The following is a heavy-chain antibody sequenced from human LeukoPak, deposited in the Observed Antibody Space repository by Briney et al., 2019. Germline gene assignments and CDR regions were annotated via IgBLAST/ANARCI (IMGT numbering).Heavy chain of an antibody. CDR1: GFSFSSDG. Sequence: GGSLRLSCAASGFSFSSDGMSWVRQAPGKGLEWVSSISSSSSYIYYADSVKGRFTISRDNAKNSLYLQMNSLRAEDTAVYYCARGGLAARSGFSFDYWGQGTLVTVSS. D-gene: IGHD6-6*01. J-gene: IGHJ4*02. CDR3: ARGGLAARSGFSFDY. V-gene: IGHV3-21*01. CDR2: ISSSSSYI.